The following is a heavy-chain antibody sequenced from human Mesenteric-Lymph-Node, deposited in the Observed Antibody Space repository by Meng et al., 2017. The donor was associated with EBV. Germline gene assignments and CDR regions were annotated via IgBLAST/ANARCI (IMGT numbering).Heavy chain of an antibody. CDR3: AVETSGYYYPTWFDP. CDR1: GFTFSDYN. Sequence: LLHAWGGLVDPGLSLSLSCAASGFTFSDYNMPWVRQAPGKGLEWVSSIIASSSYIYYADSVKGRFTISRDNAKNSLYLQMITLRPEDAAVYYCAVETSGYYYPTWFDPWGRGTLVTVSS. D-gene: IGHD3-22*01. J-gene: IGHJ5*02. V-gene: IGHV3-21*01. CDR2: IIASSSYI.